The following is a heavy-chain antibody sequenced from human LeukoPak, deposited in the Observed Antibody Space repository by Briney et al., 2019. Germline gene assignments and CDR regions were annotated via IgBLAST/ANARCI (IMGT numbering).Heavy chain of an antibody. J-gene: IGHJ4*02. CDR2: LFGGGST. CDR1: GFTVSSNY. D-gene: IGHD2-2*01. CDR3: ARGGGVPVVYYFDY. Sequence: GGSLRLSWVASGFTVSSNYMTWVRQAPGKGLEWDSILFGGGSTYYADSVKGRFTISRHNSKNSLYLQMNSLRPEDTAIYYCARGGGVPVVYYFDYWGQGTLVTVS. V-gene: IGHV3-53*04.